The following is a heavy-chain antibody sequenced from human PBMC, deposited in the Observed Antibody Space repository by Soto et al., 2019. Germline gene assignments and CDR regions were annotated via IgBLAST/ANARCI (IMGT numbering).Heavy chain of an antibody. D-gene: IGHD2-21*01. J-gene: IGHJ5*02. V-gene: IGHV4-31*03. CDR3: ARLRIATNNYKWFDP. CDR1: GAALNSGNYY. CDR2: IYVTGAV. Sequence: LSLTCSVSGAALNSGNYYWSWIRQVPGKGLEWIGHIYVTGAVDYNPSLRDRITISQDTSERQFSLNLRLVTAADTAVYYCARLRIATNNYKWFDPWGQGSLVTVSS.